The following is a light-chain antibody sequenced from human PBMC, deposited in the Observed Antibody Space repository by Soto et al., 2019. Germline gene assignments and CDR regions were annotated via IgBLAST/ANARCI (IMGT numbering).Light chain of an antibody. CDR2: DNN. Sequence: QSVLTQPPSVSAAPGQRVTISCSGSSSNIGNNYVSWYQQLLGTAPKLLIYDNNKRPLGIPDRFSGSKSGTSATLGITGLQTGDEADYYCETWDGSLSVVVFGGRTKLTVL. J-gene: IGLJ2*01. CDR1: SSNIGNNY. CDR3: ETWDGSLSVVV. V-gene: IGLV1-51*01.